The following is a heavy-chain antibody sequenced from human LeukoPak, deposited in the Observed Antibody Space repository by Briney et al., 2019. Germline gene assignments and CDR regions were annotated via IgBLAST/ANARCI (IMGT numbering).Heavy chain of an antibody. D-gene: IGHD4-17*01. CDR2: ISSSGSTI. CDR1: EFSFSDYY. Sequence: GGSLRLSCAASEFSFSDYYMSWIRQAPGKGLEWISYISSSGSTIYYADSVKGRFTISRDNAKNSVYLQMNSLRAEDTAVYYCARATTTSRNWFDPWGQGTLVTVSS. V-gene: IGHV3-11*04. CDR3: ARATTTSRNWFDP. J-gene: IGHJ5*02.